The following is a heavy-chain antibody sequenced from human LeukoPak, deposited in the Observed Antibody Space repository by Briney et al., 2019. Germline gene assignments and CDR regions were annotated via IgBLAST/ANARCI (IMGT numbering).Heavy chain of an antibody. CDR3: AKWGDYDVLTGYYVSDY. D-gene: IGHD3-9*01. J-gene: IGHJ4*02. CDR1: GFTFSNYT. Sequence: PGGSLRLSCAGSGFTFSNYTMSWVRQAPGKGLKWVSAITGSGGNTYYADSVKGRFAISRDNSKNTVFLQMNSLRAEDTAVYYCAKWGDYDVLTGYYVSDYWGQGTLVTVSS. CDR2: ITGSGGNT. V-gene: IGHV3-23*01.